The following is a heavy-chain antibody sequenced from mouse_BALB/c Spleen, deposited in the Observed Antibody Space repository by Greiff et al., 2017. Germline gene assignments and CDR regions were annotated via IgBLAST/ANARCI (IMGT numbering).Heavy chain of an antibody. Sequence: DVQLQESGAELVKPGASVKLSCTASGFNIKDTYMHWVKQRPEQGLEWIGRIDPANGNTKYDPKFQGKATITADTSSNTAYLQLSSLTSEDTAVYYCAREGSTATDWYFDVWGAGTTVTVSS. CDR3: AREGSTATDWYFDV. CDR2: IDPANGNT. J-gene: IGHJ1*01. D-gene: IGHD1-2*01. V-gene: IGHV14-3*02. CDR1: GFNIKDTY.